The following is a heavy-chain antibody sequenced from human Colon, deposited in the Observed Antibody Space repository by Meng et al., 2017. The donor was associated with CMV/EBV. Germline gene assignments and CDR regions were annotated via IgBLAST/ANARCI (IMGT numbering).Heavy chain of an antibody. CDR2: INQDGSEK. Sequence: GESLKISCAASGFTFSTYWMTWVRQAPGKGLEWVANINQDGSEKYYADSVKGRFTISRDNAKNSLYLQMNSLRAEETAVYYCARCIVAIPGSDWGQGTLVTVSS. V-gene: IGHV3-7*01. J-gene: IGHJ4*02. CDR1: GFTFSTYW. CDR3: ARCIVAIPGSD. D-gene: IGHD6-13*01.